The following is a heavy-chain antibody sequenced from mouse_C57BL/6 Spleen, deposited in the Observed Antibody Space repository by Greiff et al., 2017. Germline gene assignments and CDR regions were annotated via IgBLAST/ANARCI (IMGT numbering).Heavy chain of an antibody. V-gene: IGHV2-2*01. J-gene: IGHJ2*01. D-gene: IGHD2-4*01. CDR2: IWSGGST. Sequence: VKLVESGPGLVQPSQSLSITCTVSGFSLTSYGVHWVRQSPGKGLEWLGVIWSGGSTDYNAAFISRLSISKDNSKSQVFFKMNSLQADDTAIYYCAREGDYGPRDYWGKGTTLTVSS. CDR1: GFSLTSYG. CDR3: AREGDYGPRDY.